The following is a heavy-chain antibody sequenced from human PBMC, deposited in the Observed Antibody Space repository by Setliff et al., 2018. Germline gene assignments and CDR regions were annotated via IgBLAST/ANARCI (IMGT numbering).Heavy chain of an antibody. CDR3: ATLSSRYCSGGSCYLGAFDI. CDR2: IYPGDSDT. D-gene: IGHD2-15*01. Sequence: GESLKISCKGSGYSFTSYWIGWVRQMPGKGLEWMGIIYPGDSDTRYSPSFQGQVTISADKSISTAYLQWGSLKASDTAMYYCATLSSRYCSGGSCYLGAFDIWGQGTMVTVSS. V-gene: IGHV5-51*01. CDR1: GYSFTSYW. J-gene: IGHJ3*02.